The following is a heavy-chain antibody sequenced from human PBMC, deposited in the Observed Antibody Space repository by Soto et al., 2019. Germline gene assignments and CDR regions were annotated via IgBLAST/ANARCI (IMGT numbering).Heavy chain of an antibody. J-gene: IGHJ5*02. CDR3: ARGDFWSWFDP. V-gene: IGHV4-30-4*01. Sequence: SETLSLTCTVSGGSISSGDYYWSWIRQPPGKGLEWIGYIYYSGSTYYNPSLKSRVTISVDTSKNQFSLKLSSVTAADTAVYYCARGDFWSWFDPWGQGTLVTVSS. D-gene: IGHD3-3*01. CDR2: IYYSGST. CDR1: GGSISSGDYY.